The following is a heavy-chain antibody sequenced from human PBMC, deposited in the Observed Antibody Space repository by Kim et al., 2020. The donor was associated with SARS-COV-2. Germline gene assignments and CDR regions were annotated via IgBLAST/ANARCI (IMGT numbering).Heavy chain of an antibody. Sequence: ADSVNGRFTISRDNANNTLYLQMNSLRAEDTAVYYCARSNSGSYYNAFDIWGQGTMVTVSS. CDR3: ARSNSGSYYNAFDI. V-gene: IGHV3-30*01. D-gene: IGHD1-26*01. J-gene: IGHJ3*02.